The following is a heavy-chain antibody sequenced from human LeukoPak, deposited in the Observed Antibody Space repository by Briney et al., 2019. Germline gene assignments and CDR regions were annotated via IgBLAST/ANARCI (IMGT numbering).Heavy chain of an antibody. CDR3: ARGVGKKWEF. CDR2: INQSGGT. V-gene: IGHV4-34*01. J-gene: IGHJ4*02. D-gene: IGHD1-26*01. CDR1: GFTFSSYA. Sequence: GSLRLSCAASGFTFSSYAMSWIRQPPGEGLEWIGEINQSGGTNYNPSLKSRVTISIDTSKNQFSLRGSSVTAADTAVYYCARGVGKKWEFGGQGTLVTVSS.